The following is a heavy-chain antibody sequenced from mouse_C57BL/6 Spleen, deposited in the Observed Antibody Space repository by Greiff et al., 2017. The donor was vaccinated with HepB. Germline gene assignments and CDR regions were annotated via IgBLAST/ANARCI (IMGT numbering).Heavy chain of an antibody. D-gene: IGHD3-2*02. V-gene: IGHV1-18*01. J-gene: IGHJ2*01. Sequence: EVQVVESGPELVKPGASVKIPCKASGYTFTDYNMDWVKQSHGKSLEWIGDINPNNGGTIYNQKFKGKATLTVDKSSSTAYMELRSLTSEDTAVYYCARRGAQAYYFDYWGQGTTLTVSS. CDR2: INPNNGGT. CDR3: ARRGAQAYYFDY. CDR1: GYTFTDYN.